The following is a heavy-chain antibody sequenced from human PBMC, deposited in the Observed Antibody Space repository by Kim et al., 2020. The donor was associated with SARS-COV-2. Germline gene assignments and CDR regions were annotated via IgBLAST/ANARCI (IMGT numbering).Heavy chain of an antibody. CDR2: IYYSGST. J-gene: IGHJ5*02. Sequence: SETLSLTCTVSGGSISSSSYYWGWIRQPPGKGLEWIGSIYYSGSTYYNPSLKSRVTITVDTSKNQFSLTRSSVTAADTAVYYCARRRYSSSWYDALGRGVSNWFDPWGQGTLVTVSS. CDR1: GGSISSSSYY. D-gene: IGHD6-13*01. CDR3: ARRRYSSSWYDALGRGVSNWFDP. V-gene: IGHV4-39*01.